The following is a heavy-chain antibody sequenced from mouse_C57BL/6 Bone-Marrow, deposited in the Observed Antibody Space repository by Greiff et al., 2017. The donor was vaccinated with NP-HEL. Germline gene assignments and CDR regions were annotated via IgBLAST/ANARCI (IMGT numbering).Heavy chain of an antibody. CDR3: AREIYYDYDGRGYAMDY. CDR2: INPSSGYT. J-gene: IGHJ4*01. Sequence: QVQLQQSGAELAKPGASVKLSCKASGYTFTSYWMHWVKQRPGQGLEWIGYINPSSGYTKYNQKFKDKATLTADKSSITAYMQLSSLTYEDSAVYYCAREIYYDYDGRGYAMDYWGQGTSVTVSS. CDR1: GYTFTSYW. V-gene: IGHV1-7*01. D-gene: IGHD2-4*01.